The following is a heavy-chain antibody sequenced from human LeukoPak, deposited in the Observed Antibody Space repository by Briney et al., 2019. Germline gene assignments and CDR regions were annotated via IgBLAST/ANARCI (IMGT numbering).Heavy chain of an antibody. J-gene: IGHJ5*02. CDR2: ISYSGGT. Sequence: SETLSLTCTVSGGSMSSYYWSWIRQPPGKGLEWVAYISYSGGTSYNPSLRRRVSISVDTSKKQCSLKLSSVTAADTAVYYCARQYRSNWKWFDPWGQGTLVTVSS. D-gene: IGHD6-13*01. CDR1: GGSMSSYY. CDR3: ARQYRSNWKWFDP. V-gene: IGHV4-59*01.